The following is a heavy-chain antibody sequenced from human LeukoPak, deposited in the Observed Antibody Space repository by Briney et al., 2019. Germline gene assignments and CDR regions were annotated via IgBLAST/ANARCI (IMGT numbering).Heavy chain of an antibody. Sequence: GGSLRLSCVVSGFTFSESWMRWVRQAPGKGLGWVASLNLDGSDKYYVDSVKGRFTISRDNAKNSPYLQMDSLRVEDTAVYYCAKGKRYPDYWGQGTLVTVSS. J-gene: IGHJ4*02. CDR3: AKGKRYPDY. D-gene: IGHD1-1*01. CDR1: GFTFSESW. V-gene: IGHV3-7*03. CDR2: LNLDGSDK.